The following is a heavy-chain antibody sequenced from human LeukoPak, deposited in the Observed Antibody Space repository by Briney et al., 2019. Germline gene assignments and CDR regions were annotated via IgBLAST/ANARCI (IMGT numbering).Heavy chain of an antibody. CDR1: GGSISSYY. CDR3: ARADSSGYYPL. CDR2: IYYSGST. J-gene: IGHJ4*02. D-gene: IGHD3-22*01. Sequence: SETLSLTCTVSGGSISSYYWSWIRQPPGKGLEWIGYIYYSGSTNYNPSLKSRVTISVDTSKNQFPLKLSSVTAADTAVYYCARADSSGYYPLWGQGTLVTVSS. V-gene: IGHV4-59*01.